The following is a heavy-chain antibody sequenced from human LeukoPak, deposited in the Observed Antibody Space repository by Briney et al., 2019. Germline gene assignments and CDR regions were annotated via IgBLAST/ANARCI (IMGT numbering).Heavy chain of an antibody. CDR1: GGSISSSSYY. Sequence: SETLSLTCTVSGGSISSSSYYWGWIRQPPGKGLEWIGSIYYSGSTYYNPSLKSRVTISVDTSKNQFSLKLSSVTAADTAVYYCARLVGSGWYPYYYYYMDVWGKGTTVTISS. D-gene: IGHD6-19*01. CDR3: ARLVGSGWYPYYYYYMDV. V-gene: IGHV4-39*01. CDR2: IYYSGST. J-gene: IGHJ6*03.